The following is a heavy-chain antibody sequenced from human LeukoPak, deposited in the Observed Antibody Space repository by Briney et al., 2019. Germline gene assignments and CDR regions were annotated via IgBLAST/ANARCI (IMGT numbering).Heavy chain of an antibody. V-gene: IGHV4-39*07. CDR2: IYYRGSN. D-gene: IGHD3-22*01. CDR3: ASSILRYYYNASGYYPYYVDY. J-gene: IGHJ4*02. Sequence: SETLSLTCTVSGGSFSSSSYYWGWIRQPPGRGLEWIGSIYYRGSNYHNSSLKGRVTMSIDTSKNQFSLRLSSVTAADTAVYYCASSILRYYYNASGYYPYYVDYWGQGVLVTGSS. CDR1: GGSFSSSSYY.